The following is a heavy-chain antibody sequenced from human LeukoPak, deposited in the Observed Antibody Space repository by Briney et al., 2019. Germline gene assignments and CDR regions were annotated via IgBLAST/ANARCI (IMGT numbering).Heavy chain of an antibody. J-gene: IGHJ4*02. V-gene: IGHV3-66*01. CDR3: ARISGTLCFDL. CDR2: IYSGGST. D-gene: IGHD1-7*01. Sequence: GGSLRLSCAASEFTVNSNYMIWVRQAPGKGLEWVSLIYSGGSTYNSDSVKGRFTISRDNSKNTVYLQMHSLRADDTAVYYCARISGTLCFDLWGLGTLVTVSS. CDR1: EFTVNSNY.